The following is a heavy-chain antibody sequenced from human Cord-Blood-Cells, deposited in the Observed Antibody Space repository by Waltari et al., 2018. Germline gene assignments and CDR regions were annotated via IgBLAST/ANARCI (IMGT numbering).Heavy chain of an antibody. J-gene: IGHJ3*02. CDR1: GGTFSSYA. Sequence: QVQLVQSGAEVKKPGSSVKVSCKASGGTFSSYAISWVRQAPGQGLEWMVGIIPIFGTANYAQKFQGRVTIAADESTSTAYMELSSLRSEDTAVYYCASWGGYDILTGYYAFDIWGQGTMVTVSS. V-gene: IGHV1-69*01. CDR3: ASWGGYDILTGYYAFDI. CDR2: IIPIFGTA. D-gene: IGHD3-9*01.